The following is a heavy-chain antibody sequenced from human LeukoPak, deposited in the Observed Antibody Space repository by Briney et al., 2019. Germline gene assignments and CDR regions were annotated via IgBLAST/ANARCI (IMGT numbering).Heavy chain of an antibody. V-gene: IGHV1-69*13. Sequence: ASVKVSCKASGGTISSYAISWVRQAPGQGLEWMGGIIPIFGTANYAQKFQGRVTITADESTSTAYMELSSLRSEDTAAYYCARAPRLRGYSQAGLFDYWGQGTLVTVSS. J-gene: IGHJ4*02. D-gene: IGHD5-18*01. CDR3: ARAPRLRGYSQAGLFDY. CDR1: GGTISSYA. CDR2: IIPIFGTA.